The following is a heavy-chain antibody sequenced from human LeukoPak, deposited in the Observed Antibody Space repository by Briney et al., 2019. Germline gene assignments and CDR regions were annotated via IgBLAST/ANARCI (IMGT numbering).Heavy chain of an antibody. CDR2: INPNSGGT. D-gene: IGHD6-13*01. Sequence: ASVKVSCKASGYTXTGYYMHWVRQAPGQGLEWMGWINPNSGGTNYAQKFQGRVTMTRDTSISTAYMELSRLRSDDTAVYYCARDSSSWGNYGMDVWGQGTTVTVSS. V-gene: IGHV1-2*02. CDR3: ARDSSSWGNYGMDV. CDR1: GYTXTGYY. J-gene: IGHJ6*02.